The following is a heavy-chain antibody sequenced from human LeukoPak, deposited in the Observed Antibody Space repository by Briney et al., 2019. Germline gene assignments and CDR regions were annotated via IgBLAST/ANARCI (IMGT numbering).Heavy chain of an antibody. J-gene: IGHJ4*02. CDR1: GGSISSYL. V-gene: IGHV4-59*08. CDR3: AKRNFGDYDHYFDY. CDR2: ISYSGST. D-gene: IGHD4-17*01. Sequence: SETLSLTCTVSGGSISSYLWSWIRQPPGKGLEWIGYISYSGSTNYNPSLKSRVTMSVDTSRNQFSLKLSSVTAADTAAYYCAKRNFGDYDHYFDYWGQGTLVTVSS.